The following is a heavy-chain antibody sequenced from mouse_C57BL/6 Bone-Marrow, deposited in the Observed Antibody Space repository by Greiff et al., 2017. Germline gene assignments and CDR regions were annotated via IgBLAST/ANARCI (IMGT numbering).Heavy chain of an antibody. CDR2: IHPNSGST. CDR3: ARYRGGHYAMDY. CDR1: GYTFTSYG. J-gene: IGHJ4*01. Sequence: QVQLQQSGAELARPGASVKLSCKASGYTFTSYGISWVKQRTGQGLEWIGMIHPNSGSTNYNEKFKSKATLTVDKSSSTAYLQLSSLTSEDSAVYNCARYRGGHYAMDYWGQGTSVTVSS. V-gene: IGHV1-81*01.